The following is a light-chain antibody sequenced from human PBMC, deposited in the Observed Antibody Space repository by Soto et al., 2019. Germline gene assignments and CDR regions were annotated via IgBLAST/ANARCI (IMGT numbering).Light chain of an antibody. J-gene: IGKJ1*01. V-gene: IGKV1-39*01. Sequence: DIQMTQSPSSLSASVGDRVTITCRASQNIKTFLNWYQQKPGKAPKVLIHAASSLQSGVPSRFSGSGSETDFTLTINSLQSEDFATYYCQEGYSTLWAFGQGTKVE. CDR1: QNIKTF. CDR2: AAS. CDR3: QEGYSTLWA.